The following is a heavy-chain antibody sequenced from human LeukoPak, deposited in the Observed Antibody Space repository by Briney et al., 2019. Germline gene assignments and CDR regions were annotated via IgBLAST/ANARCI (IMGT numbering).Heavy chain of an antibody. J-gene: IGHJ4*02. D-gene: IGHD1-1*01. CDR2: INPSGGST. CDR1: GYTFTSYY. Sequence: GASVKVSCKASGYTFTSYYMHWVRQAPGQGLEWMGIINPSGGSTSYAQKFQGRVTMTRDMSTSTVYMELSSLRSEDTAVYYCARERPTGTTGDYWGQGTLVTVSS. V-gene: IGHV1-46*01. CDR3: ARERPTGTTGDY.